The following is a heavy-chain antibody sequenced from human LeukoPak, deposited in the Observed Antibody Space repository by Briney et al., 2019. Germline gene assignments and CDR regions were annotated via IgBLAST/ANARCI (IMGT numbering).Heavy chain of an antibody. CDR1: GFTFSSYE. V-gene: IGHV3-23*01. D-gene: IGHD2-2*01. CDR2: ISGSGGST. Sequence: GGSLRLSCAASGFTFSSYEMNWVRQAPGKGLEWVSAISGSGGSTYYADSVKGRFTISRDNSKNTLYLQMNSLRAEDTAVYYCAKDRGERHCSSTSCYVEPYFDYWGQGTLVTVSS. CDR3: AKDRGERHCSSTSCYVEPYFDY. J-gene: IGHJ4*02.